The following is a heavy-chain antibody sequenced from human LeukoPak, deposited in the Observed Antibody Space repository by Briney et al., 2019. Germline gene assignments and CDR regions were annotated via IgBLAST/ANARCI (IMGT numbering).Heavy chain of an antibody. V-gene: IGHV3-23*01. CDR1: GFTFSSYV. Sequence: GGSLRLSCAASGFTFSSYVMNWVRQAPGKGLEWVSIISGSGDRTYYADSVKGRFTMSRDNSKNTLYLQMNSLRAEDTAVYYCAKFALRYCSGGSCHPFDYWGQGTLVTVSS. J-gene: IGHJ4*02. CDR3: AKFALRYCSGGSCHPFDY. D-gene: IGHD2-15*01. CDR2: ISGSGDRT.